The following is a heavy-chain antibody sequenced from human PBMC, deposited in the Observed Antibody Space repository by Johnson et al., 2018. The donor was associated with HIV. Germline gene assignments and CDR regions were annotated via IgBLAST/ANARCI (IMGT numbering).Heavy chain of an antibody. Sequence: GQLVESGGGLVKPGGSLRLSCAASGFSFDDYAMHWVRQVPGKGLEWVSGISWNSGSIGYVESVKGRFTISRDNAKNSLYLQMKSLRAEDTAVYYCATSLYYYDSSGYDLAAFDIWGQGTMVTVSS. CDR2: ISWNSGSI. CDR1: GFSFDDYA. V-gene: IGHV3-9*01. CDR3: ATSLYYYDSSGYDLAAFDI. D-gene: IGHD3-22*01. J-gene: IGHJ3*02.